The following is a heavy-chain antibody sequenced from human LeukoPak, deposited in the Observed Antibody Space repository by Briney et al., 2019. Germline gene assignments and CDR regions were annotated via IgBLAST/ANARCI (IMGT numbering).Heavy chain of an antibody. CDR3: ARDRGKQMTTISPIFDY. Sequence: ASVKVSCKASGYTFTGYYMHWVRQAPGQGLEWMGWINPNSGGTNYAQKFQGRVTMTRDTSISTAYMELSRLRSDDTAVYYCARDRGKQMTTISPIFDYWGQGTLVTVSS. V-gene: IGHV1-2*02. D-gene: IGHD5-24*01. CDR2: INPNSGGT. J-gene: IGHJ4*02. CDR1: GYTFTGYY.